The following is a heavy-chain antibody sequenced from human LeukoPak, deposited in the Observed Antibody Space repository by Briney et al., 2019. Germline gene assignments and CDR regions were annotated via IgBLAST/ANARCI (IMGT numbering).Heavy chain of an antibody. CDR1: GFTFDDYG. CDR2: INWNGGST. Sequence: GSLRLSCAASGFTFDDYGMSWVRQAPGKGLEWVSGINWNGGSTGYADSVKGRFTISRDNAKNSLYLQMNSLRAEDTALYYCARGPHYYDSSGYYGLFDYWGQGTLVTVSS. CDR3: ARGPHYYDSSGYYGLFDY. D-gene: IGHD3-22*01. J-gene: IGHJ4*02. V-gene: IGHV3-20*04.